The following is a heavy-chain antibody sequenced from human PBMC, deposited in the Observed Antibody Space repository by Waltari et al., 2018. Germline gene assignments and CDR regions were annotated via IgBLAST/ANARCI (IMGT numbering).Heavy chain of an antibody. D-gene: IGHD3-10*01. J-gene: IGHJ4*02. CDR2: VNHSGSP. V-gene: IGHV4-34*01. CDR1: GGAFSTDD. Sequence: QVQLQQWGAGLLKPSETLSLTCAVYGGAFSTDDWSWIRQPPGKGLEWIGEVNHSGSPHHNPSLKSRVTLSADTSKRQFSLKLRSVTAADTAVYYCARRIAWYYSSGSYHDYWGQGTLVTISS. CDR3: ARRIAWYYSSGSYHDY.